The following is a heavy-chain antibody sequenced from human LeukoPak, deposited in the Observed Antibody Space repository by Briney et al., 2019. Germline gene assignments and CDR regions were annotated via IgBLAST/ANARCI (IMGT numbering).Heavy chain of an antibody. V-gene: IGHV3-23*01. CDR1: GFTFSSYA. CDR3: AKDLRYSSGWYAFDY. CDR2: ISGSGGST. D-gene: IGHD6-19*01. Sequence: GGSLRLSCAASGFTFSSYAMSWVRQAPGKGLEWVSAISGSGGSTYYADSVKGRFTISRDNSKSTLYLQMNSLRAEDTAVYYCAKDLRYSSGWYAFDYWGQGTLVTVSS. J-gene: IGHJ4*02.